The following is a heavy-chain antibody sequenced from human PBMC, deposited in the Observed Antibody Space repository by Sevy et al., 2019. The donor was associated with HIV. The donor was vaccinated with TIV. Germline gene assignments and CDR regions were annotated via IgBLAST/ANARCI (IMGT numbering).Heavy chain of an antibody. V-gene: IGHV1-69*13. CDR2: FIPMFDSA. J-gene: IGHJ6*02. CDR3: AGSYFDSSGYSPLYYYGMDV. D-gene: IGHD3-22*01. CDR1: GGTFSNYA. Sequence: ASVKVSCKASGGTFSNYAISWVRQAPGQGREWMGGFIPMFDSANYAQKLQGKVTLTADGSTTTAYMELSSLRSDDTAVYYCAGSYFDSSGYSPLYYYGMDVWGQGTTVTVSS.